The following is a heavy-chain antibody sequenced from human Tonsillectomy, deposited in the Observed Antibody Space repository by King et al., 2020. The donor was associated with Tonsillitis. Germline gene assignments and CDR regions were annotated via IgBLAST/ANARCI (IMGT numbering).Heavy chain of an antibody. CDR3: ARDRVGGIFDI. Sequence: VQLVESGGGLVQPGGSLRLSCAASGFTVRSNYMSWVRQAPGKGLEWVSGIYSGGSTYYADSVKGRFTISRDNSKNTLYLQMNSLRAEDTAVYYCARDRVGGIFDIWGQGTMVTVSS. J-gene: IGHJ3*02. D-gene: IGHD3-10*01. CDR1: GFTVRSNY. CDR2: IYSGGST. V-gene: IGHV3-66*01.